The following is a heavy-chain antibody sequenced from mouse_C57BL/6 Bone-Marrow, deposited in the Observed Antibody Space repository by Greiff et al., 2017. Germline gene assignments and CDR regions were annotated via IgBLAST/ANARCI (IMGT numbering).Heavy chain of an antibody. J-gene: IGHJ4*01. V-gene: IGHV1-74*01. CDR3: AMRDWKDAMDY. CDR1: GYTFTSYW. CDR2: IHPSDSDT. Sequence: QVQLQQPGAELVKPGASVKVSCKASGYTFTSYWMHWVKQRPGQGLEWIGRIHPSDSDTNYNQKFKGKATLTVDKSSSTAYMQLNSLTSEDSAVYYCAMRDWKDAMDYWGQGTSVTVSS. D-gene: IGHD4-1*01.